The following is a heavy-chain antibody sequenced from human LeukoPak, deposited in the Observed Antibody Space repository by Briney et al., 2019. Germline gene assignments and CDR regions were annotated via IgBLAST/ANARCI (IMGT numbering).Heavy chain of an antibody. CDR3: AKGHYYDSSGLCDY. Sequence: GGSLRLSCAASGFTFSSYGMHWVRQAPGKGLEWVAVISYDGSNKYYADSVKGRFTTSRDNSKNTLYLQMNSLRAEDTAVYYCAKGHYYDSSGLCDYWGQGTLVTVSS. CDR1: GFTFSSYG. V-gene: IGHV3-30*18. CDR2: ISYDGSNK. D-gene: IGHD3-22*01. J-gene: IGHJ4*02.